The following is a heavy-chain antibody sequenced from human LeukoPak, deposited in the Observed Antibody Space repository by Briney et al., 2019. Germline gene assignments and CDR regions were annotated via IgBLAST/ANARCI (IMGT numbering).Heavy chain of an antibody. CDR2: INHSGST. V-gene: IGHV4-34*01. Sequence: SETLSLTCAVYGGSFSGYYWSWIRQPPGKGLEWIGEINHSGSTNYNPSLKSRVTISVDTSKNQFSLKLSSVTAADTAVYYCARREGDTAMVPWYYYMDVWGKGTTVTISS. D-gene: IGHD5-18*01. J-gene: IGHJ6*03. CDR3: ARREGDTAMVPWYYYMDV. CDR1: GGSFSGYY.